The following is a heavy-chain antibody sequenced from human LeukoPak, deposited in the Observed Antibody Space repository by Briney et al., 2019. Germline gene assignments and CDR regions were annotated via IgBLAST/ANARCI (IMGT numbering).Heavy chain of an antibody. Sequence: ASVKVSCKASGYTFTRYGISWVRQAPGQGLEWVGWISGYNGNTNYAHKLQGRVTMTTDTSTSTVYVELRSLTSDDTAVYYCARGGGRDSGRENDYWGQGTLVTVSS. V-gene: IGHV1-18*04. CDR1: GYTFTRYG. CDR3: ARGGGRDSGRENDY. CDR2: ISGYNGNT. D-gene: IGHD1-26*01. J-gene: IGHJ4*02.